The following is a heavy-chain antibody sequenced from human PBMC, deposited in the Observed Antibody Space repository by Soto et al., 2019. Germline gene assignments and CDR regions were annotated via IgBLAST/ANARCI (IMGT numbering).Heavy chain of an antibody. Sequence: ASLKVSCKGSGYTFTSYGISWVRQAPGQGLEWMGWISAYNGNTNYAQKLQGRVTMTTDTSTSTAYMELRSLRSDDTAVYYCARERPTYYDFWSGVAVGFDPWGQGTLVTVSS. V-gene: IGHV1-18*01. D-gene: IGHD3-3*01. CDR1: GYTFTSYG. CDR2: ISAYNGNT. J-gene: IGHJ5*02. CDR3: ARERPTYYDFWSGVAVGFDP.